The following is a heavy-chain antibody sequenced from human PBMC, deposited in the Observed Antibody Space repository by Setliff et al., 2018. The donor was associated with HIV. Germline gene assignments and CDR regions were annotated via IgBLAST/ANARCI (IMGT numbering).Heavy chain of an antibody. J-gene: IGHJ6*03. CDR3: ARDATRGGDMDV. CDR2: IKQDGSEK. D-gene: IGHD2-15*01. CDR1: GFSFSSYW. V-gene: IGHV3-7*01. Sequence: PAESLKISCAASGFSFSSYWMSWVRQAPGKGLEWVANIKQDGSEKYYVDSVRGRFTISRDNAENSLYLQMNSLRAEDTAVYYCARDATRGGDMDVWAKGTTVTVSS.